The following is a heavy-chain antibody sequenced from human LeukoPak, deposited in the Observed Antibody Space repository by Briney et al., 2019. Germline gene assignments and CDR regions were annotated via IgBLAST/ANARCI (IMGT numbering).Heavy chain of an antibody. CDR2: ITCDGGST. CDR1: GFTFDDYT. D-gene: IGHD2-2*01. V-gene: IGHV3-43*01. CDR3: ATGRSCTTCYLPDY. J-gene: IGHJ4*02. Sequence: GGSLRLSCAASGFTFDDYTMHWVRQAPGKGLEWVSLITCDGGSTYYADSVKGRFTISRDNSKNSLYLQMNSLRAEDTAVYHCATGRSCTTCYLPDYWGQGTLVTVSS.